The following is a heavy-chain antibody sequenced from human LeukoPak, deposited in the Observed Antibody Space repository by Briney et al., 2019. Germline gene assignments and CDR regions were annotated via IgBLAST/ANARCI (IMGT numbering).Heavy chain of an antibody. J-gene: IGHJ4*02. CDR1: GHSSTSYG. V-gene: IGHV1-18*04. CDR2: ISAYNGNT. Sequence: ASVKVSCKVSGHSSTSYGITWVRQAPGQGLEWMGWISAYNGNTNYAQKLQGRVTMTTDTSTSTAYMELRSLRSDDTAVYYCARDAGSPDGGGDYWGQGTLVTVSS. D-gene: IGHD1-14*01. CDR3: ARDAGSPDGGGDY.